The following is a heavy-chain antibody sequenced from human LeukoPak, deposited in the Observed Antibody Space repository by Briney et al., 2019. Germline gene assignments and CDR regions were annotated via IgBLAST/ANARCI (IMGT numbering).Heavy chain of an antibody. V-gene: IGHV1-2*02. D-gene: IGHD3-22*01. CDR3: ARDIFREDGYYYRDY. CDR1: GYTFTVYY. CDR2: INPNSGGT. Sequence: GASVKVSFKASGYTFTVYYMHWVRQAPGQGLEWMGWINPNSGGTNYAQKFQGRVTMTRDTSISTVYMELSRLRSDDTAVYYCARDIFREDGYYYRDYWGQGTLVTVSS. J-gene: IGHJ4*02.